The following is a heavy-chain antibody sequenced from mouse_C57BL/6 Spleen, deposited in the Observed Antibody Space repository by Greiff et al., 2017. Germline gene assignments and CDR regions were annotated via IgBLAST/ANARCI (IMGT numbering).Heavy chain of an antibody. Sequence: EVNVVESGGGLVQPGGSLKLSCAASGFTFSDYGMHWVRQAPEKGLEWVAYISSGSSTIYYADPVKGRFTISRDNAKNTLFLQMTSLRSEYTAMDYCASTVKGAYFDYGVQGTTLTVSS. CDR2: ISSGSSTI. V-gene: IGHV5-17*01. D-gene: IGHD1-1*01. CDR1: GFTFSDYG. J-gene: IGHJ2*01. CDR3: ASTVKGAYFDY.